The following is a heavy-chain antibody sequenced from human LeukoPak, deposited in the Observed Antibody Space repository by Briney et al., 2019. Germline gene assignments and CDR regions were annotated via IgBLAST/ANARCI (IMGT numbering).Heavy chain of an antibody. Sequence: GGSLRLSCAASGFTFSSYAMHWVRQAPGKGLEWVAVISYDGSNKYYADSVKGRFTISRDNSKNTLYLQMNSLRAEDTAVYYCAGALYYYGSGSSLIDYWGQGTLVTVSS. CDR3: AGALYYYGSGSSLIDY. V-gene: IGHV3-30-3*01. J-gene: IGHJ4*02. CDR2: ISYDGSNK. D-gene: IGHD3-10*01. CDR1: GFTFSSYA.